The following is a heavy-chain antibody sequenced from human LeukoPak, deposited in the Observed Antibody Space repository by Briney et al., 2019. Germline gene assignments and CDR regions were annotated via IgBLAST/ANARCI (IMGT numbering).Heavy chain of an antibody. V-gene: IGHV1-18*01. J-gene: IGHJ3*02. CDR1: GYTFTSYG. Sequence: ASVKVSCKASGYTFTSYGISWVRQAPGQGLEWMGWISAYNGNTNYAQKLQGRVTMTTDTSTSTAYMELRSLRSDDTAVYYCARDSWIQLWLDAFDIWGQGTMVTVSS. D-gene: IGHD5-18*01. CDR3: ARDSWIQLWLDAFDI. CDR2: ISAYNGNT.